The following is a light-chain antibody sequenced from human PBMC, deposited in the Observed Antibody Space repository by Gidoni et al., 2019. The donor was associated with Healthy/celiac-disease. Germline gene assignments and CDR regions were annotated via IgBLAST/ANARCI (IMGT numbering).Light chain of an antibody. Sequence: DIQMTQSPSSLSASVGDRVTITGRASQSISSYLNWYQQKQGKAPKLLIYAASSLQSGVPSRFSGSGSGTDFTLTISSLQPEDFATYYCQQSYSTPYTFGQGTKLEIK. CDR2: AAS. CDR3: QQSYSTPYT. V-gene: IGKV1-39*01. CDR1: QSISSY. J-gene: IGKJ2*01.